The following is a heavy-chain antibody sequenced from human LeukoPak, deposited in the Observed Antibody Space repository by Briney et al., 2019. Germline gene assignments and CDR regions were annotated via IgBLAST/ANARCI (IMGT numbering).Heavy chain of an antibody. CDR3: ASIEMATISFDY. D-gene: IGHD5-24*01. J-gene: IGHJ4*02. CDR2: IYYSGST. CDR1: GGSISSYN. Sequence: PSETLSLTCTVSGGSISSYNWSWIRQPPGKGLEWIGYIYYSGSTNYNPSLKSRVTISVDTSKNQFSLKLSSVTAADTAVYYCASIEMATISFDYWGQGTLVTVSS. V-gene: IGHV4-59*01.